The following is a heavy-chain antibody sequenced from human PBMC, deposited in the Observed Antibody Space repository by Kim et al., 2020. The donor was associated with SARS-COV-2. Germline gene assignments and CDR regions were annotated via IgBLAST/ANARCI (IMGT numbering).Heavy chain of an antibody. V-gene: IGHV1-18*01. CDR3: ARDQRYGELTYFDY. J-gene: IGHJ4*02. D-gene: IGHD3-10*01. Sequence: AQMLQGRVPMTTDTSTNTAYMELRSLRSDDTAIYYCARDQRYGELTYFDYWGQGTLVTVSS.